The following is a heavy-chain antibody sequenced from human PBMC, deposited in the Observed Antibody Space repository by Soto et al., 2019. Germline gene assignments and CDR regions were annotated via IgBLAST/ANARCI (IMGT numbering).Heavy chain of an antibody. D-gene: IGHD4-17*01. Sequence: GESLKISCKGSGYSFTSYWISWVRQMPGKGLEWMGSIYPSDSYTRYSPSFQGQVTISADKSISTAYLQWSSLKASDTAMYYCARHLKIYYGDYDYWGQGTLVTVSS. CDR2: IYPSDSYT. J-gene: IGHJ4*02. V-gene: IGHV5-51*01. CDR3: ARHLKIYYGDYDY. CDR1: GYSFTSYW.